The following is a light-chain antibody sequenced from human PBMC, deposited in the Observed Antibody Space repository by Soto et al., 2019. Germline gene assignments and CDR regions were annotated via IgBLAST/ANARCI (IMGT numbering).Light chain of an antibody. CDR3: LQAAQSPLT. Sequence: IVLIQLPLSQPVTPGEPASISCRSSQSLLQSNGNNHVDWYLQRPGQSPQLLLYLVSSRASGVPDRFSGSGSGTEFSLEISRVEAEDVGVYYCLQAAQSPLTFGQGTRLEIK. CDR1: QSLLQSNGNNH. CDR2: LVS. J-gene: IGKJ5*01. V-gene: IGKV2-28*01.